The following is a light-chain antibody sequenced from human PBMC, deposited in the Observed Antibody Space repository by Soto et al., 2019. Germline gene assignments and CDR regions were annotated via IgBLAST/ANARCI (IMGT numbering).Light chain of an antibody. CDR1: QSISTY. J-gene: IGKJ4*01. Sequence: IVLTQSAATLSLSPGERATLSCRAGQSISTYLAWYQQKSGQAPRLLIYDASNRATGTPARFSGSGSGTDFTLTISSLEPEDSAVYYCQQRYVWLTFGGGTKVDIK. CDR3: QQRYVWLT. V-gene: IGKV3-11*01. CDR2: DAS.